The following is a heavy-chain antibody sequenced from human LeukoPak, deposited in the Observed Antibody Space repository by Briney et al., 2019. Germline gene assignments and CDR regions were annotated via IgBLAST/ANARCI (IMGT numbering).Heavy chain of an antibody. CDR2: INPSGGST. D-gene: IGHD3-10*01. Sequence: ASVKVSCKASGYTFTSYYMHWVRQAPGQGLEWMGIINPSGGSTSYAQKFQGRVTMTRDTSTSTAYMELRSLRSDDTAVYYCARVFTMVRGVIIPFDPWGQGTLVTVSS. J-gene: IGHJ5*02. CDR1: GYTFTSYY. CDR3: ARVFTMVRGVIIPFDP. V-gene: IGHV1-46*01.